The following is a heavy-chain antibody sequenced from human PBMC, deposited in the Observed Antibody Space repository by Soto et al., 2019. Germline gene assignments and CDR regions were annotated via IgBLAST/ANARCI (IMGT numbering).Heavy chain of an antibody. CDR2: IFSNNEK. CDR3: ARIRYWRHDDSNYGVWYYGMDV. J-gene: IGHJ6*02. CDR1: GFSLSNARMG. V-gene: IGHV2-26*01. D-gene: IGHD4-4*01. Sequence: QVTLKESGPVLVKPTETITLTCTVSGFSLSNARMGVSWIRKPPGRALEWLAHIFSNNEKSYSTSLKSRLTLPKHTSKSQEVRTMTNMDPVDIARYYCARIRYWRHDDSNYGVWYYGMDVGGQGTTVTVSS.